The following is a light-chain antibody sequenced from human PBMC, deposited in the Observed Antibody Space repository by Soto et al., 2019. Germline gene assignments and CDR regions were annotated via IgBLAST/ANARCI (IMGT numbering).Light chain of an antibody. CDR1: QSMDRW. J-gene: IGKJ2*01. CDR3: QQYNSYSPYT. CDR2: EAS. V-gene: IGKV1-5*01. Sequence: DIQMTQSPSTLSASVGEGVTITCRASQSMDRWLAWYQQKPGKAPKVLIYEASRLSSGVSSRFGGSGSGTEFTLTISSVQPDDFGTYYCQQYNSYSPYTFGQGTKLDIK.